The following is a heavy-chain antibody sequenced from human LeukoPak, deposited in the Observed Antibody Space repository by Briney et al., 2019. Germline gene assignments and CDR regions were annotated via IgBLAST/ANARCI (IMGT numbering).Heavy chain of an antibody. D-gene: IGHD2-2*01. Sequence: GGSLRLSCAASGFTFTDYGMNWVRQAPGKGLEWVSGILGSAGITYYADSVKGRFAISRDKSKNALYLQMTGLTAEDRAVYYGARGDTSPDYWGEGTLVTVSS. V-gene: IGHV3-23*01. CDR3: ARGDTSPDY. J-gene: IGHJ4*02. CDR2: ILGSAGIT. CDR1: GFTFTDYG.